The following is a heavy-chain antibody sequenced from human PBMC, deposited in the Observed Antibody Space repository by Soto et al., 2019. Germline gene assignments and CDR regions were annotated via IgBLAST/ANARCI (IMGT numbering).Heavy chain of an antibody. CDR2: ISGSGGST. J-gene: IGHJ6*03. V-gene: IGHV3-23*01. Sequence: GGSLRLSCAASGFTFSSYAMSWVRQAPGKGLEWVSAISGSGGSTYYADSVKGRFTISRDNSKNTLYLQMNSLRAEGTAVYYCAKASAYYDYIWGSYRHGDYYYYMDVWGKGTTVTVSS. CDR3: AKASAYYDYIWGSYRHGDYYYYMDV. CDR1: GFTFSSYA. D-gene: IGHD3-16*02.